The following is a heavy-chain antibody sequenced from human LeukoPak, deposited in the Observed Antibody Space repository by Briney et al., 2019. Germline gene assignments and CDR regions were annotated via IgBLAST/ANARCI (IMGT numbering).Heavy chain of an antibody. D-gene: IGHD3-10*01. CDR1: GYIFTTHY. J-gene: IGHJ4*02. Sequence: ASVKVSCKVYGYIFTTHYMHWVRQAPGQGLEWMGLINPSGGSTSYAQTFQGRVTMTRDTSTSTVYMELSSLRSEDTAVYYCARVPEQAYYYGSGAYYFDYWGQGTLVTVSS. CDR3: ARVPEQAYYYGSGAYYFDY. V-gene: IGHV1-46*01. CDR2: INPSGGST.